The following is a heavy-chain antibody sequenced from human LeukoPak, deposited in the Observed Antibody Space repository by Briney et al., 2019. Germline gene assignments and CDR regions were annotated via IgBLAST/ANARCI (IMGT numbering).Heavy chain of an antibody. Sequence: ASVKVSCKASGYTFTDYYIHWVRQAPGQGLEWMGWISPNSGDTNLAQNFQGRVTMTRDTSISTAYMDLTRLISNDTAVYYCAKQYPRIAAAGTQKKLLDYWGQGTLVTVSS. CDR3: AKQYPRIAAAGTQKKLLDY. CDR1: GYTFTDYY. CDR2: ISPNSGDT. D-gene: IGHD6-25*01. V-gene: IGHV1-2*02. J-gene: IGHJ4*02.